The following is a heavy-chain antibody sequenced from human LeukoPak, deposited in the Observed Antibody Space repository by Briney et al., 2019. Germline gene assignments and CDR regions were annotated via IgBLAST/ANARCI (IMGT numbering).Heavy chain of an antibody. Sequence: PSETLSLTCAVYGGSFSGYYWSWIRQPPGKGLEWIGEINHSGSTNYNPSLKIRVTISVDTSKNQFSLKLSSVTAADTAVYYCARDHWRYYDSSGYWFNSFAYWGQGTLVIVSS. V-gene: IGHV4-34*01. CDR3: ARDHWRYYDSSGYWFNSFAY. D-gene: IGHD3-22*01. CDR2: INHSGST. J-gene: IGHJ4*02. CDR1: GGSFSGYY.